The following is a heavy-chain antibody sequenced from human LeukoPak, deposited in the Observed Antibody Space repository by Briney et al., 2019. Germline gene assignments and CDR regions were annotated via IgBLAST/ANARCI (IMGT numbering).Heavy chain of an antibody. J-gene: IGHJ4*02. V-gene: IGHV3-7*04. Sequence: GGSLRLSCAASGFTFSNYWMNWVRQAPGKGLEWVANIHQDGSEKYYVDSVKGRFTISRDNAKYSLYLQMNSLRAEDTAVYYCARARDTSSWFSSDYWGQGTLVTVSS. CDR3: ARARDTSSWFSSDY. CDR1: GFTFSNYW. D-gene: IGHD6-13*01. CDR2: IHQDGSEK.